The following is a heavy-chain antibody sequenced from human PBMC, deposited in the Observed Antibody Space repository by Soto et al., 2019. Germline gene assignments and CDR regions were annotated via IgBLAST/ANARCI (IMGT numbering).Heavy chain of an antibody. CDR2: INPSGGST. J-gene: IGHJ6*02. CDR1: GYTFTSYY. D-gene: IGHD2-8*01. CDR3: AREVLMVYARYVMGHYGMDV. Sequence: ASVKFSCKASGYTFTSYYMHWVRQAPGQGREWMGIINPSGGSTSYAQKFQGRVTMTRDTSTSTVYMELSSLRSEDTAVYYCAREVLMVYARYVMGHYGMDVWGQGTTVNVSS. V-gene: IGHV1-46*01.